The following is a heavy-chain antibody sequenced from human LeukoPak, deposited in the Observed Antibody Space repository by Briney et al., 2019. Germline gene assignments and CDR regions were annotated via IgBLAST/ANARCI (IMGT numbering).Heavy chain of an antibody. CDR3: ARGPSGGGNSNNYLDY. D-gene: IGHD4-23*01. J-gene: IGHJ4*02. CDR1: GYTFTSYD. V-gene: IGHV1-8*01. Sequence: GASVKVSCKASGYTFTSYDINWVRQATGQGLEWMGWMNTNSGNTGYAQTFQGRVTMTRNTSINTAYMELYSLRSEDTEDTAVYYCARGPSGGGNSNNYLDYWGQGTLVTVSS. CDR2: MNTNSGNT.